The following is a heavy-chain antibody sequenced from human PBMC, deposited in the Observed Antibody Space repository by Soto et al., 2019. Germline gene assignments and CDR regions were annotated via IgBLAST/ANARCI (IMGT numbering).Heavy chain of an antibody. V-gene: IGHV1-69*02. CDR1: GGTFSSYT. D-gene: IGHD6-13*01. Sequence: QVQLVQSGAEVKKPGSSVKVSCKASGGTFSSYTISWVRQAPGQGLEWMGRIIPILGIANYAQKFQGRVTITADKSTSTAYMELSSLRSADTAVYYCASTQVSTAACTRCDYWGQGTLVTVSS. CDR2: IIPILGIA. J-gene: IGHJ4*02. CDR3: ASTQVSTAACTRCDY.